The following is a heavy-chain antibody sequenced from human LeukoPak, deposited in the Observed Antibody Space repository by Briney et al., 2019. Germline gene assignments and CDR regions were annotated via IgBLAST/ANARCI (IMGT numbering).Heavy chain of an antibody. V-gene: IGHV3-23*01. J-gene: IGHJ5*02. CDR2: ISGSGGST. CDR3: AKDLHYGGNNWFDP. Sequence: PGGSLRLSCAASGFTFSSYALSWVRQAPGKGLEWVSAISGSGGSTYYADSVKGRFTISRDNSKNTLYLQMNSLRAEDTAVYYCAKDLHYGGNNWFDPWGQGTLVTVSS. CDR1: GFTFSSYA. D-gene: IGHD4-23*01.